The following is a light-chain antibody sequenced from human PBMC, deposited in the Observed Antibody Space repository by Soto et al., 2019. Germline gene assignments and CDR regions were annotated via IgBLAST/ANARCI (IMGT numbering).Light chain of an antibody. J-gene: IGLJ3*02. CDR1: SSDVGDYNY. V-gene: IGLV2-14*01. CDR3: SSYTSSKTLV. CDR2: EVS. Sequence: QSALTQPASVSGSPGQSITISCTGTSSDVGDYNYVSWYQQHPGKAPNLMIYEVSNRPSGISNRFSGSKSGNTASLTTSGLQAEDEADYYCSSYTSSKTLVFGGGTKLTVL.